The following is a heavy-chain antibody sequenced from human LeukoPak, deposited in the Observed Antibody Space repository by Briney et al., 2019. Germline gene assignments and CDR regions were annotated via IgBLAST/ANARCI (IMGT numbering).Heavy chain of an antibody. D-gene: IGHD2-2*01. J-gene: IGHJ3*02. CDR3: ARLEDCSSTSCYAFDI. Sequence: SETLSLTCTVSGGSISSYYWSWIRQPPGKGLEWIGYIYYSGSTNYNPSLKSRVTISVDTSKNQFSLKLSSVTAADTAVYYCARLEDCSSTSCYAFDIWGQGTMVTVPS. CDR1: GGSISSYY. V-gene: IGHV4-59*08. CDR2: IYYSGST.